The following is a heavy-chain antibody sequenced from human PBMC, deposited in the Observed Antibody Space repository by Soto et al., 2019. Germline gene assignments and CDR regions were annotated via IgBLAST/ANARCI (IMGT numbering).Heavy chain of an antibody. CDR1: GYTFTGYG. CDR3: ARDLSGRDYYYYYGMDV. Sequence: QVQLVQSGAEVKKPRASVKVSCKASGYTFTGYGISWVRQAPGQGLEWMGWISAYNGNTNYAQKLQGRVTMTTDTSTSTAYMELRSLRSDDTAVYYCARDLSGRDYYYYYGMDVWGQGTTVTVSS. V-gene: IGHV1-18*01. J-gene: IGHJ6*02. CDR2: ISAYNGNT.